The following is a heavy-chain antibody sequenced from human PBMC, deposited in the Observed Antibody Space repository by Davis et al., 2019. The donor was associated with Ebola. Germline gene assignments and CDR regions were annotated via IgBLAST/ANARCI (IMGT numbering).Heavy chain of an antibody. CDR3: ARGPQIFGVVIIFSDAFDI. Sequence: GESLKISCAASGFTFSSYWMHWVRQAPGKGLVWVSRINSDGSSTSYADSVKGRFTISRDNAKNTLYLQMNSLRAEDTAVYYCARGPQIFGVVIIFSDAFDIWGQGTMVTVSS. J-gene: IGHJ3*02. V-gene: IGHV3-74*01. D-gene: IGHD3-3*01. CDR1: GFTFSSYW. CDR2: INSDGSST.